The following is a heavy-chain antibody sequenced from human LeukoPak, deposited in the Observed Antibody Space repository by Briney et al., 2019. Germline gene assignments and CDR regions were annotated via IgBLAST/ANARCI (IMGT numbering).Heavy chain of an antibody. Sequence: SETLSLTCTVSGGSISSYYWSWIRQPPGKGLEWIGYIYYSGSTNYNPSLKSRVTISVDTSKNQFSLKLSSVTAGDTAVYYCARDYYDSSGYWALDYWGQGTLVTV. CDR2: IYYSGST. CDR1: GGSISSYY. D-gene: IGHD3-22*01. CDR3: ARDYYDSSGYWALDY. V-gene: IGHV4-59*01. J-gene: IGHJ4*02.